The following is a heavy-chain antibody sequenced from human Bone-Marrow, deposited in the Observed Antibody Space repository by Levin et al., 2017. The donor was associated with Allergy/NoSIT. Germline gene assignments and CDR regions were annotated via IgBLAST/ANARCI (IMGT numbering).Heavy chain of an antibody. Sequence: GESLKISCAASGFTVSSNYMSWVRQAPGKGLEWVSVIYSGGSTYYADSVKGRFTISRDNSKNTLYLQMNSLRAEDTAVYYCARDLPTIFENTESNYYYYGMDVWGQGTTVTVSS. D-gene: IGHD3-3*01. CDR3: ARDLPTIFENTESNYYYYGMDV. V-gene: IGHV3-66*01. J-gene: IGHJ6*02. CDR2: IYSGGST. CDR1: GFTVSSNY.